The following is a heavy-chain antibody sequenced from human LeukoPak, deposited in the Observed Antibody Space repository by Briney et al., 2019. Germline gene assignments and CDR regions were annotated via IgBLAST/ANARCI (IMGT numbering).Heavy chain of an antibody. J-gene: IGHJ4*02. CDR1: GFTFSNAW. D-gene: IGHD2/OR15-2a*01. CDR2: IKSKTDGGTT. Sequence: KTGGSLRLSCAASGFTFSNAWMSWVRQAPGKGLEWVGRIKSKTDGGTTDYAAPVKGRFTISRDDSKNTLYLQMNSLKTEDTAVYYCTTDHEYRGKGILNWGQGTLVTVFS. CDR3: TTDHEYRGKGILN. V-gene: IGHV3-15*01.